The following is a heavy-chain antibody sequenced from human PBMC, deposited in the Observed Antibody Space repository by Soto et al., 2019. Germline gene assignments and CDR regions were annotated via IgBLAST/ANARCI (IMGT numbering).Heavy chain of an antibody. V-gene: IGHV3-30*18. CDR2: ISYDGSNK. CDR1: GFTFSSYG. Sequence: GGSLRLSCAASGFTFSSYGMHWVRQAPGKGLEWVAVISYDGSNKYYADSVKGRFTISRDNSKNTLYLQMNSLRAEDTAVYYCAKSDSYGYFGQLDYWGQRTLVTVSS. D-gene: IGHD5-18*01. J-gene: IGHJ4*02. CDR3: AKSDSYGYFGQLDY.